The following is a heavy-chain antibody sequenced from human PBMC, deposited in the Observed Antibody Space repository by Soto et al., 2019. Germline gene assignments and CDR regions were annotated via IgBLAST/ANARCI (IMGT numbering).Heavy chain of an antibody. Sequence: PGGSLRLSCAASGFTFSTYAMIWVRQAPGKGLEWVSVITGSGGSTYYADSVKGRFTISRDTSKNTLFLQMNSLRAEDTAVYYCARDVECRDGNCNDYSDQATLVTVSS. D-gene: IGHD2-15*01. V-gene: IGHV3-23*01. CDR2: ITGSGGST. CDR3: ARDVECRDGNCNDY. CDR1: GFTFSTYA. J-gene: IGHJ4*02.